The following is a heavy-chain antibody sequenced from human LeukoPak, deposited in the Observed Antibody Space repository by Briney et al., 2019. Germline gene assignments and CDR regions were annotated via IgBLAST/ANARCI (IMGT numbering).Heavy chain of an antibody. Sequence: GGSLRLSCAASGFTFSDYYMSWIRQAPGKGLEWVSYISSSGSTTYYADSVKGRFTISRDNSKNTLYLQMNSLRAEDTAVYYCAKDGILSGSYFDYWGQGTLVTVSS. CDR2: ISSSGSTT. V-gene: IGHV3-11*01. J-gene: IGHJ4*02. D-gene: IGHD1-26*01. CDR3: AKDGILSGSYFDY. CDR1: GFTFSDYY.